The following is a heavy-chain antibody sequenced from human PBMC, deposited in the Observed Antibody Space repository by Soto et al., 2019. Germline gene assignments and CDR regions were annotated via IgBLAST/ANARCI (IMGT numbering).Heavy chain of an antibody. Sequence: QVQLVESGGGVVQPGTSLRLACAASGFTLSNIGMQWVRQAPGKGLEWVAVISAGGNTKYYADSVKGRFTIPRDNSKNPLFLQMNSLRTEDTAVYYCAKESGGERYAAYFDLWGQGTLVTVSA. J-gene: IGHJ4*02. CDR2: ISAGGNTK. CDR3: AKESGGERYAAYFDL. D-gene: IGHD2-21*01. V-gene: IGHV3-30*18. CDR1: GFTLSNIG.